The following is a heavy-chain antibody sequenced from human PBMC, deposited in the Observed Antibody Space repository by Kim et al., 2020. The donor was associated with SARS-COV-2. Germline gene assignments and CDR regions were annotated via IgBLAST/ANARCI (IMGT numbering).Heavy chain of an antibody. Sequence: ADSGKGQFTISRDNSKNSLYLQMNSLRTEDTALYYCAKAASGYYAYYFDYWGQGTLVTVSS. D-gene: IGHD3-22*01. V-gene: IGHV3-43*01. J-gene: IGHJ4*02. CDR3: AKAASGYYAYYFDY.